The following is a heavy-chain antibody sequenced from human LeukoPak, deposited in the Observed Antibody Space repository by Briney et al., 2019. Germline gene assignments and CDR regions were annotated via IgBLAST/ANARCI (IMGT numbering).Heavy chain of an antibody. D-gene: IGHD6-6*01. CDR1: GDSISSRTYY. Sequence: SETLSLTCSVSGDSISSRTYYWTWIRQHPEKGLEWIGYIWNSGSTNYNPALKSRVTISVDTSKNQFSLKLTSVTAADTAIYYCARDVSSMFPNWFDPWGQGILVIISS. CDR2: IWNSGST. CDR3: ARDVSSMFPNWFDP. V-gene: IGHV4-31*03. J-gene: IGHJ5*02.